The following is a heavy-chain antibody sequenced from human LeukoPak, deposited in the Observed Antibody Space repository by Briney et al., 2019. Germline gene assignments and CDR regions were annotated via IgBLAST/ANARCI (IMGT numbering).Heavy chain of an antibody. CDR2: IYTSGST. CDR1: GGSISIDY. V-gene: IGHV4-4*07. Sequence: SQTLSLTCSVSGGSISIDYCSWIRQPAGKGLEWIGRIYTSGSTNYNPSLKSRFTMSVDTSKNQFSLTLNSVTPADTRVDSVARWTTVTRAFDFWGQGTLVTVS. J-gene: IGHJ4*02. CDR3: ARWTTVTRAFDF. D-gene: IGHD4-17*01.